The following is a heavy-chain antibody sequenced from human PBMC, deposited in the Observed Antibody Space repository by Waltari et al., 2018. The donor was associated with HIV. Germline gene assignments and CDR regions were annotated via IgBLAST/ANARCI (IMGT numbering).Heavy chain of an antibody. D-gene: IGHD6-19*01. CDR1: GFRLSDYN. Sequence: EVRLLESGGGLVRPGGSLRLSCAASGFRLSDYNMNWVRQCPGKGLEWVASIGSLQNFIHYADSVKGRFTVSRDNAKNSLYLQMNSLTAEDTAVYYCARGPSSGWSWFDPWGQGTLVTVSS. CDR3: ARGPSSGWSWFDP. V-gene: IGHV3-21*01. J-gene: IGHJ5*02. CDR2: IGSLQNFI.